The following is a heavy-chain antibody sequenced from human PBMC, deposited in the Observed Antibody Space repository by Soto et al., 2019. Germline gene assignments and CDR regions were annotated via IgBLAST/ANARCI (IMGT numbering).Heavy chain of an antibody. V-gene: IGHV4-30-4*08. D-gene: IGHD5-18*01. Sequence: SETLSLTCAFYGGSFSGYYWNLIRQPPGEGLEWIGFISYSGTTSYSPSLKSRVAISLDTSKNQFSLSLSSVTAADTAVYYCARGRGYSYGLDPWGQGTLVTVSS. CDR1: GGSFSGYY. CDR3: ARGRGYSYGLDP. CDR2: ISYSGTT. J-gene: IGHJ5*02.